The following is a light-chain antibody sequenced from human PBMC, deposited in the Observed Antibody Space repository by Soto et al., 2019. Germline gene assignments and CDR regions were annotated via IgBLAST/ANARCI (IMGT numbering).Light chain of an antibody. Sequence: DIVLTQSPGTLSLSPGETATLSCRARRSVRNNYLAWYQQKLGQAPRLLIYGASRRATGIPDKFSGSGSGTDFTLSISRLKPEDFAVYYCQQYDTSPLTFGGGTKVEIK. CDR1: RSVRNNY. CDR2: GAS. V-gene: IGKV3-20*01. J-gene: IGKJ4*01. CDR3: QQYDTSPLT.